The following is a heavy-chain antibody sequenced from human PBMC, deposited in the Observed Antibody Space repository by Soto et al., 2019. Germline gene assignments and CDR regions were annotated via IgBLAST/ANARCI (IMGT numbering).Heavy chain of an antibody. V-gene: IGHV1-46*01. J-gene: IGHJ5*02. D-gene: IGHD1-26*01. CDR1: GYTFTSYY. CDR3: ARGEPWYLRRPSSNWFDP. CDR2: INPSGGST. Sequence: ASVKVSCKASGYTFTSYYMHWVRQAPGQGLEWMGIINPSGGSTSYAQMFQGRVTMTRDTSTSTVHMELSSLRSEDTAVYYCARGEPWYLRRPSSNWFDPWGQGTLVTVSS.